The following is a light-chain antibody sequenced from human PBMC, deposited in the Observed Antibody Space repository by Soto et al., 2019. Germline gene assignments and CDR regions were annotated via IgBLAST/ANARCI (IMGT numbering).Light chain of an antibody. CDR2: DVS. CDR3: SSFRSSSTSYV. CDR1: SSDIGDSNY. V-gene: IGLV2-14*03. J-gene: IGLJ1*01. Sequence: QSVLTQPASVSVSPGQSITISCTGTSSDIGDSNYVSWYQQHPGKAPKIEIYDVSNRPSGVSNRFSGSKSANTAYLTISRLQAEDEADYYCSSFRSSSTSYVFGTGTKVTVL.